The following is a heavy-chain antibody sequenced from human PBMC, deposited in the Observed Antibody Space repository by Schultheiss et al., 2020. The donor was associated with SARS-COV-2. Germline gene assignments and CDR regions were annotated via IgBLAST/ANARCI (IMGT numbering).Heavy chain of an antibody. Sequence: GGSLRLSCAASGFTFDDYAMHWVRQAPGKGLEWVAVISYDGSNKYYADSVKGRFTISRDNSKNTLYLQMNSLRAEDTAVYYCARGGPGEGSTGAIGDYWGQGTLVTVSS. V-gene: IGHV3-30*04. J-gene: IGHJ4*02. D-gene: IGHD3-10*01. CDR2: ISYDGSNK. CDR1: GFTFDDYA. CDR3: ARGGPGEGSTGAIGDY.